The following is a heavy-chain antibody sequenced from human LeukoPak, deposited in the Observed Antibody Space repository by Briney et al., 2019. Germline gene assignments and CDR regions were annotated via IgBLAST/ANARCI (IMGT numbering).Heavy chain of an antibody. CDR3: ASPYCGGDCYSLGDAFDI. Sequence: ASVKVSCKASGGTFSSYTISWVRQAPGQGLEWMGRIIPILGIASYAQKFQGRVTITADKSTSTAYMELSSLRSEDTAVYYCASPYCGGDCYSLGDAFDIWGQGTMVTVSS. D-gene: IGHD2-21*02. V-gene: IGHV1-69*02. CDR1: GGTFSSYT. J-gene: IGHJ3*02. CDR2: IIPILGIA.